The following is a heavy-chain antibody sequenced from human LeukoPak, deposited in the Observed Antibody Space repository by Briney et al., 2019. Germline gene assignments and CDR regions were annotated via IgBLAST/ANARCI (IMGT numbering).Heavy chain of an antibody. Sequence: PSETLTLTCAVYGGSFSGYYWSWIRQPPGKGLEWLGKIKHSGSTNYNPPLKSRVTITVDTYKYQTSLKLSSVTAADTAVYYCARGRGTLCGSYRNCFDPWGQGTLVTVSS. D-gene: IGHD1-26*01. CDR2: IKHSGST. V-gene: IGHV4-34*01. CDR3: ARGRGTLCGSYRNCFDP. CDR1: GGSFSGYY. J-gene: IGHJ5*02.